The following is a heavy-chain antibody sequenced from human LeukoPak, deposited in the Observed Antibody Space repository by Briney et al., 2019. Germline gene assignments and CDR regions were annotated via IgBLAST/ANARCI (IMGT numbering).Heavy chain of an antibody. D-gene: IGHD3-10*01. Sequence: PSETLSLTCTVSGGSITSYYWSWIRQPPGKGLEWIGYISYTGSTNYNPSLKSRVTISVDTFKNQFSLKLSSVTAADTAVYYCARLYASGNYWVDFWGQGTLVIVSS. CDR1: GGSITSYY. V-gene: IGHV4-59*01. CDR2: ISYTGST. CDR3: ARLYASGNYWVDF. J-gene: IGHJ4*02.